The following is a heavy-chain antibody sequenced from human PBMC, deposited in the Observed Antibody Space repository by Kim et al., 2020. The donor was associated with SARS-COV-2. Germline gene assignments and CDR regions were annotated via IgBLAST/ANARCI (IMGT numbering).Heavy chain of an antibody. D-gene: IGHD3-16*02. J-gene: IGHJ4*02. CDR3: AKDSGTYYDYVWGSYRYFDY. Sequence: GRLTISRDNSKNPLYLQMNSLRAEDTAVYYCAKDSGTYYDYVWGSYRYFDYWGQGTLVTVSS. V-gene: IGHV3-23*01.